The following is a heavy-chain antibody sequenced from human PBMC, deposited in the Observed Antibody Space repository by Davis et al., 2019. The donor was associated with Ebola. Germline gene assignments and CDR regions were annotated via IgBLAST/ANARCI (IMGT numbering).Heavy chain of an antibody. D-gene: IGHD3-22*01. CDR2: IYYSGST. V-gene: IGHV4-39*01. J-gene: IGHJ4*02. CDR1: GGSISSRSYY. Sequence: PSETLSLTCTVSGGSISSRSYYWAWIRQPPGKGLEWIGNIYYSGSTYYNPSLKSRVTISVDTSKNQFSLKLSSVTAADTAVYYCARVPIITAESRGILDWWGQGTLVTVSS. CDR3: ARVPIITAESRGILDW.